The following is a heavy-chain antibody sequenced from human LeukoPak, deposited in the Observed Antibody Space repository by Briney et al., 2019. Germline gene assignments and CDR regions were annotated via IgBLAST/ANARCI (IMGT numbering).Heavy chain of an antibody. Sequence: SETLSLTCTVSGGSISSYYWSWIRQPPGKALEWIGYIYYSGSTNYNPSLKSRVTISVDTSKNQFALKLSSVPAADAAVYYRANHSDYYDSFDYWGQGTLGTVSS. J-gene: IGHJ4*02. CDR1: GGSISSYY. V-gene: IGHV4-59*08. CDR3: ANHSDYYDSFDY. D-gene: IGHD3-22*01. CDR2: IYYSGST.